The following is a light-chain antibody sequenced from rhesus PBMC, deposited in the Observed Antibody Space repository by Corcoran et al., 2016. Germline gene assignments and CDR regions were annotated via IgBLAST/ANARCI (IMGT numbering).Light chain of an antibody. Sequence: DIQMTQSPSSLSASVGDRVTITCRASQGITNELAWYQQKPGETPKLLIYEASSLESGIPSRFSGSGSGTVFTLPISSLQPEDFATYYCQHYYSTPYSFGQGTKVEIK. V-gene: IGKV1S17*01. CDR3: QHYYSTPYS. J-gene: IGKJ2*01. CDR2: EAS. CDR1: QGITNE.